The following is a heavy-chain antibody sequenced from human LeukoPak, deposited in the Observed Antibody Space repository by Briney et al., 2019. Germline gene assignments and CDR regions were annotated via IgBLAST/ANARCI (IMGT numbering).Heavy chain of an antibody. D-gene: IGHD1-26*01. CDR3: SRESGPFCPFGH. CDR2: IYSSGTT. Sequence: SETLSLTCTVSGVSFSNYYWSWIRQPAGKGLEWIGRIYSSGTTNYNASLKSRVTMSVDTSKNQFSLKLSSVTAADTAVYYCSRESGPFCPFGHWGQGTLVAVTS. J-gene: IGHJ4*02. V-gene: IGHV4-4*07. CDR1: GVSFSNYY.